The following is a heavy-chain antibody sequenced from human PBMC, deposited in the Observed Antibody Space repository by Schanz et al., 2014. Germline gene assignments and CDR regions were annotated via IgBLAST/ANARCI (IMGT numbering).Heavy chain of an antibody. V-gene: IGHV3-21*01. J-gene: IGHJ6*02. CDR2: ISPSSSYI. CDR1: GFTLTSYA. Sequence: EVQLVESGGGLVQPGGSLRLSCAASGFTLTSYALTWVRQAPGKGLEYISSISPSSSYIYYADSVKGRFTISRDNAKNSLYLQMNSLRAEDAAVYYCARVELSVYYYAMDVWGQGTTVTVSS. D-gene: IGHD2-15*01. CDR3: ARVELSVYYYAMDV.